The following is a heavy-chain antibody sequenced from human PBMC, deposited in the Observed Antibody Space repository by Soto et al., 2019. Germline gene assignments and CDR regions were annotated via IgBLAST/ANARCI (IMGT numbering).Heavy chain of an antibody. CDR2: IDWDDEK. V-gene: IGHV2-70*12. CDR1: GFSLNTRGMS. CDR3: TRTPGRYFVD. Sequence: SGPTLVNPTQTLTLTCSFSGFSLNTRGMSVSWIRQPPGKALEWLALIDWDDEKYYNTSLKTRLTISKDTSKNQVVLTMTSMDPVDTATYFCTRTPGRYFVDWGQGTLVTVSS. J-gene: IGHJ4*02.